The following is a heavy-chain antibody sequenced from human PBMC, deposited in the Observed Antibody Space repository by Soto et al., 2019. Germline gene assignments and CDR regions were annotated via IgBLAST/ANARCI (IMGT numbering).Heavy chain of an antibody. J-gene: IGHJ4*02. Sequence: EVQLLESGGGLVQPGGSLRLSCAASGFTFNNYAMSWVRQAPGKGLEWVSTFSGSGGNTYYADSVKGRFTISRDNSNNTLYLQMNSLRAEDTAVYYCATRSGAAAGYFDYWGQGTLITVSS. CDR2: FSGSGGNT. CDR3: ATRSGAAAGYFDY. D-gene: IGHD6-13*01. CDR1: GFTFNNYA. V-gene: IGHV3-23*01.